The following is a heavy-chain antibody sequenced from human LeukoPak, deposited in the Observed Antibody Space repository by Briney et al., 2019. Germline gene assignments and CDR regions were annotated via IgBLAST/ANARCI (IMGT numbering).Heavy chain of an antibody. CDR1: GFTFSSYW. D-gene: IGHD1-26*01. CDR2: MNIDGSEK. Sequence: GGSLRLSCAASGFTFSSYWMGWVRQAPGKRLEWVANMNIDGSEKYYADSAKGRFTISRDNARNPVYLQMNSLRVEDTAVYYCARDPVEWELLLDYWGQGTLVTVSS. V-gene: IGHV3-7*01. J-gene: IGHJ4*02. CDR3: ARDPVEWELLLDY.